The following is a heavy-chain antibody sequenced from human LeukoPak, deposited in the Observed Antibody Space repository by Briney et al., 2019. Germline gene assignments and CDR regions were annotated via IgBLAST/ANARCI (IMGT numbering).Heavy chain of an antibody. CDR3: ARDYSITMVRGVIRGAFDP. D-gene: IGHD3-10*01. V-gene: IGHV1-69*06. J-gene: IGHJ5*02. CDR2: IIPIFGTA. CDR1: GGTFSSYA. Sequence: SVKVSCKASGGTFSSYAISWVRQAPGQGLEWMGGIIPIFGTANYAQKFQGRVTITADKSTSTAYMELSSLRSEDTAVYYCARDYSITMVRGVIRGAFDPWGQGTLVTASS.